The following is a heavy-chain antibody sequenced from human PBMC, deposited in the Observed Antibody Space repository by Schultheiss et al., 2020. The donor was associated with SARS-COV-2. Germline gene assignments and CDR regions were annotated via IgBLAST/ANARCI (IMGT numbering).Heavy chain of an antibody. Sequence: ESLKISCAASGFTFSNAWMSWVRQTPGKGLEWIGEINHSGSTNYNPSLKSRVTISVDTSKNQFSLRLNSVTAADTGVYYCARGLNWFDPWGHGTLVTVSS. CDR2: INHSGST. J-gene: IGHJ5*02. V-gene: IGHV4-34*01. CDR1: GFTFSNAW. CDR3: ARGLNWFDP.